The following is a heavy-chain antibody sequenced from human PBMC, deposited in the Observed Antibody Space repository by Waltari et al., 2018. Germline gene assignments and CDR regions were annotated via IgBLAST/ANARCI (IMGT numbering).Heavy chain of an antibody. D-gene: IGHD2-8*01. CDR3: AIMAFTAGVDY. V-gene: IGHV1-8*01. Sequence: VQLVQSGAEVKKPGASVKVSCKGSGYTFTSYNIHWVRQATGQGLEWMGWMNPNSSSTGYAQTLQDRVTMTWDTSTGTAYMQLSSLKFDDTAVYYCAIMAFTAGVDYWGQGTPVTVS. J-gene: IGHJ4*02. CDR1: GYTFTSYN. CDR2: MNPNSSST.